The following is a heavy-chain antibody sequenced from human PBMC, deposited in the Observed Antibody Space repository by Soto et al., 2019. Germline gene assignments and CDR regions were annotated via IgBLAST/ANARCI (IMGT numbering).Heavy chain of an antibody. D-gene: IGHD6-19*01. CDR1: GYTFTTYG. Sequence: GASVKVSCKASGYTFTTYGISWVRQAPGQGLEWMGLINTYNGNTNYAQILQGRVTMTTDTSTSTAYMELRSLRSDDTAVYYCASDNSAWHDTFDIWGQGTMVT. V-gene: IGHV1-18*01. CDR2: INTYNGNT. J-gene: IGHJ3*02. CDR3: ASDNSAWHDTFDI.